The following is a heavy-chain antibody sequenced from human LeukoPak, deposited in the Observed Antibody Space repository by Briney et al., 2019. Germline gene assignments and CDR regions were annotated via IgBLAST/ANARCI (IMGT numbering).Heavy chain of an antibody. CDR1: GGSISSSSYY. CDR2: IYYSGST. V-gene: IGHV4-39*01. J-gene: IGHJ4*02. Sequence: PSETLSLTCTVSGGSISSSSYYWGWVRQPPGKGLEWIGSIYYSGSTYYNPSLKSRVTISVDTSKNQFSLKLSSVTATDTAVYYCARIGLWFGELYFDYWGQGTLVTVSS. D-gene: IGHD3-10*01. CDR3: ARIGLWFGELYFDY.